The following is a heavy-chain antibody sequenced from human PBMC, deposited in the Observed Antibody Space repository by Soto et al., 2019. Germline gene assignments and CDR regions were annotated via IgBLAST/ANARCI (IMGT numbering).Heavy chain of an antibody. D-gene: IGHD5-12*01. CDR1: GFTFSDYS. CDR3: VRDRGRGIVATIPYYFDS. CDR2: ISSSSAYI. V-gene: IGHV3-21*01. Sequence: EVQLVESGGGLVKPGGSLRLSCAASGFTFSDYSMNWVMNWVRQAPGKGLEWVSSISSSSAYIYYADSVKGRFSISRDNARNSLYLQMNSLRADDTAVYYCVRDRGRGIVATIPYYFDSWGQGTLVTVSS. J-gene: IGHJ4*02.